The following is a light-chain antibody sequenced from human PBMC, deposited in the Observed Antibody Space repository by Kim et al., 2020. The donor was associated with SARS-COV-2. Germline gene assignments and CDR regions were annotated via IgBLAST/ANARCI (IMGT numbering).Light chain of an antibody. CDR3: QQHSNWPVT. CDR1: ESVSSY. V-gene: IGKV3-11*01. CDR2: DAS. J-gene: IGKJ4*01. Sequence: EIVLTQSPATLSLSPGERATLSCRASESVSSYLAWYQQKPGQAPRLLIYDASKRAPGIPARFSVSGSGTDFTLTISSLEPEDFAVYYCQQHSNWPVTFGGGTKVDIK.